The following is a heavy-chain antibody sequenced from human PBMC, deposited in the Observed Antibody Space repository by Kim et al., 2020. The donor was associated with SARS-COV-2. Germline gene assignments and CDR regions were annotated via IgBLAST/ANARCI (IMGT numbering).Heavy chain of an antibody. CDR3: ASLPTGYTWVSLDY. Sequence: GGSLRLSCVASGFTFSSYWMHWVRQAPGKGLVWVSRVSSDGSSTSYADSVKGRFTISRDNARNTLYLQMNSLRAEDTAVYYCASLPTGYTWVSLDYWGLGTLVTVSS. CDR2: VSSDGSST. J-gene: IGHJ4*02. CDR1: GFTFSSYW. D-gene: IGHD1-1*01. V-gene: IGHV3-74*01.